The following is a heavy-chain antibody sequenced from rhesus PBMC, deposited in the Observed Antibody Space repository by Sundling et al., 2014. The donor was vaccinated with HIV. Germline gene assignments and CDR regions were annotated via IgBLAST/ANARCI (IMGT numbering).Heavy chain of an antibody. D-gene: IGHD6-13*01. CDR1: GGSFSGYY. CDR3: ARDPYSSWSSHYYGLDS. V-gene: IGHV4-165*01. CDR2: ISGSSGST. Sequence: QVQLQESGPGLVKPSETLSLTCAVSGGSFSGYYWGWIRQPPGKGLEWIGYISGSSGSTDYNPSLKSRVTISTDTSKNQFSLKLSSVTAADTAVYYCARDPYSSWSSHYYGLDSWGQGVVVTVSS. J-gene: IGHJ6*01.